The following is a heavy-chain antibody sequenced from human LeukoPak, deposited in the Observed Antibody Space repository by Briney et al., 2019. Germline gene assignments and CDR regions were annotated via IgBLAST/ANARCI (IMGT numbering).Heavy chain of an antibody. Sequence: GSSVNVTCQASGYTFTRYGISWVRQPAGQGLEWMGGISDYNGNTNNAQKLQGRVTMTTGTSSSTAYRKLRSLRSDNTAVYYWPRPRGGAMVYPFYYWGQGTLGTVSS. J-gene: IGHJ4*02. D-gene: IGHD3-16*01. CDR2: ISDYNGNT. V-gene: IGHV1-18*01. CDR1: GYTFTRYG. CDR3: PRPRGGAMVYPFYY.